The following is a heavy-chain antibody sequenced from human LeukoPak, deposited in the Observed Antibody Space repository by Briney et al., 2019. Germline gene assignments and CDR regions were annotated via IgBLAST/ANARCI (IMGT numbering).Heavy chain of an antibody. V-gene: IGHV4-61*01. J-gene: IGHJ3*02. Sequence: KPSETLSLTCTVSGGSVSSYSYYWTWIRQPPGKGLEWIGYIHYSGSTNYNPSLKSRVTISVDTSKNQFSLKLTSVTAADTAVYYCARDRDYGASGRASDIWGQGTMVTVSS. D-gene: IGHD4-17*01. CDR1: GGSVSSYSYY. CDR3: ARDRDYGASGRASDI. CDR2: IHYSGST.